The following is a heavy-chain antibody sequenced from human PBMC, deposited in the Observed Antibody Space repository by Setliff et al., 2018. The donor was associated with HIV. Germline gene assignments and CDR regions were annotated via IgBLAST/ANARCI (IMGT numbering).Heavy chain of an antibody. Sequence: SVKVSCKASGDTFSNYAITWERQAPGQGLEWMGGINPLFGTTNYAHNFQGRLTITTDQIMSTAYMELTSLRSEDTAVYYCASGSGYCNKGDCYIGVHRTPDKYYFDSWGQGTLVTVSS. V-gene: IGHV1-69*05. CDR3: ASGSGYCNKGDCYIGVHRTPDKYYFDS. D-gene: IGHD2-8*01. J-gene: IGHJ4*02. CDR2: INPLFGTT. CDR1: GDTFSNYA.